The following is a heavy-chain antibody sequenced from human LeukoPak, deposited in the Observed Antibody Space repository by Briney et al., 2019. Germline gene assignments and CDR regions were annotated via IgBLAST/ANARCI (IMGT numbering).Heavy chain of an antibody. CDR3: ARDLTSTVKWYYHGMDG. Sequence: GGSLRLSCAASGFTFDDYAMHWVRHAPGKGLEWVSGISWNSGSIGYADSVKGRFTISRDNAKNSLYLQMSSLRAEDTAVYYCARDLTSTVKWYYHGMDGWGQGTTVTVSS. D-gene: IGHD4-17*01. V-gene: IGHV3-9*01. CDR1: GFTFDDYA. CDR2: ISWNSGSI. J-gene: IGHJ6*02.